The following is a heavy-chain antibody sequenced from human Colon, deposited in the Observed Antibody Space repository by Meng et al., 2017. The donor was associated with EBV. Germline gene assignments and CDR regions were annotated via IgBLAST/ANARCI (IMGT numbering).Heavy chain of an antibody. V-gene: IGHV4-30-4*01. CDR1: GGSINSGDYY. Sequence: QVRLQGSGPGLVKPYKTLSPPCTVSGGSINSGDYYWSWIRQPPGKGLEWIGYIYYTGSTYYNPSLKSRVTISMDTSKNQFSLRLSSVTAADTAVYYCARNYYFDYWGQGTLVTVSS. CDR3: ARNYYFDY. CDR2: IYYTGST. J-gene: IGHJ4*02.